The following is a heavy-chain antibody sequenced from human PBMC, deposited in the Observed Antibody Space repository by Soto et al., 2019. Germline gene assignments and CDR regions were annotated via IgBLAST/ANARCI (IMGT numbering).Heavy chain of an antibody. CDR2: IIPIFGTT. J-gene: IGHJ4*02. CDR1: ADSFSSYG. Sequence: QVQLVQSGAEVKEPGSAVKVSCKAPADSFSSYGISWVRQAPGQGLEWMGGIIPIFGTTNYADKFQGRVTITADQSTNTAYMELSSLRSEDTALYYCARVFPDGWVEPGVVRCYLDTWGRGTLVTVSS. D-gene: IGHD3-3*01. V-gene: IGHV1-69*01. CDR3: ARVFPDGWVEPGVVRCYLDT.